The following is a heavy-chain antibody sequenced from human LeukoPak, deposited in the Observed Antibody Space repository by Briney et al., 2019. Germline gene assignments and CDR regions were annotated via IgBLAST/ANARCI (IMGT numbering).Heavy chain of an antibody. CDR2: IVPILGIT. D-gene: IGHD3-10*01. Sequence: GASVNLSCKSSGGSFTICAIYWGRHAPGPGLERMGRIVPILGITNYDQEFQVRVTITADHSTSTAYMDLSCLRTEDTAVYYSARDRSYGSGSYYNEDVNWFDPWGQGTLGTVSS. V-gene: IGHV1-69*04. CDR1: GGSFTICA. J-gene: IGHJ5*02. CDR3: ARDRSYGSGSYYNEDVNWFDP.